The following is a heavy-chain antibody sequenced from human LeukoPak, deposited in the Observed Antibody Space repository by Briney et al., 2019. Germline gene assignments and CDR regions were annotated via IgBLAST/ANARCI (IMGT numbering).Heavy chain of an antibody. D-gene: IGHD6-25*01. Sequence: ASVKVSCKASGYTFTSYYMHWVRQAPGQGLEWMGIINPSGGSTSYAQKFQGRVTMTTDTPTSTVYMELRSLRSDDTAVYYCGRHDGGSGWPWLGIDYWGQGTLVTVSS. CDR1: GYTFTSYY. CDR3: GRHDGGSGWPWLGIDY. CDR2: INPSGGST. V-gene: IGHV1-46*01. J-gene: IGHJ4*02.